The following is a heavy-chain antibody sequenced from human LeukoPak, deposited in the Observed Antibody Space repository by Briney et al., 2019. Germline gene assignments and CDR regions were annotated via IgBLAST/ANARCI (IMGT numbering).Heavy chain of an antibody. CDR3: ARDRPIGYCSSTSCPPLDY. D-gene: IGHD2-2*01. V-gene: IGHV1-2*06. J-gene: IGHJ4*02. Sequence: ASVKVSCKASGYTFTGYYMHWVRQAPGQGLEWMGRINPNSGGTNYAQKFQGRVTMTRDTSISTAYMELSRLRSDDTAVYYCARDRPIGYCSSTSCPPLDYWGQGTLVTVSS. CDR1: GYTFTGYY. CDR2: INPNSGGT.